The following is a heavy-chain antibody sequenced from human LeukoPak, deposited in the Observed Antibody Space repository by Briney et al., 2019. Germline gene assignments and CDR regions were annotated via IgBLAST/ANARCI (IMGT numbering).Heavy chain of an antibody. CDR3: ARSLNVDTAMAAYFDY. CDR2: IYYSGST. CDR1: GASISSGGYY. J-gene: IGHJ4*02. V-gene: IGHV4-31*03. Sequence: SETLSLTCTVSGASISSGGYYWSWIRQHPGKGLEWIGYIYYSGSTYYIPSLKSRVTISLDTPKNQFSLKLSSVTAADTAVYYCARSLNVDTAMAAYFDYRGQGALVTVSS. D-gene: IGHD5-18*01.